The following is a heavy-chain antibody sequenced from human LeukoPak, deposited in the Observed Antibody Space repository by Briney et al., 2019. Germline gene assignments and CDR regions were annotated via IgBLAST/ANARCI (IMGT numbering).Heavy chain of an antibody. CDR2: IYYSGST. CDR1: GGSISSHY. V-gene: IGHV4-59*11. CDR3: AREGSRLVHFHY. Sequence: PSETLSLTCTVSGGSISSHYWNWIRQPPGKGLEWIGYIYYSGSTNYNPSLKSRLTISLDTSKSQFSLKLSSVTAAGTAVYYCAREGSRLVHFHYWGQGTLVTVSS. J-gene: IGHJ4*02.